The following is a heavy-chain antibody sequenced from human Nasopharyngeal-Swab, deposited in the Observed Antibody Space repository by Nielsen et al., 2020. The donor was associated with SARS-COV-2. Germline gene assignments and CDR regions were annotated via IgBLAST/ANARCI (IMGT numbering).Heavy chain of an antibody. J-gene: IGHJ5*02. D-gene: IGHD6-13*01. CDR3: ARRSYSSSWYGGGLDP. CDR2: IYYSGST. Sequence: SETLSLTCTVSGGSISSGGYYWSWIRQPPGKGLEWIGYIYYSGSTYYNPSLKSRVTISVDTSKNQFSLKLSSVTAADTAVYYCARRSYSSSWYGGGLDPWGQGTLVTVSS. V-gene: IGHV4-31*03. CDR1: GGSISSGGYY.